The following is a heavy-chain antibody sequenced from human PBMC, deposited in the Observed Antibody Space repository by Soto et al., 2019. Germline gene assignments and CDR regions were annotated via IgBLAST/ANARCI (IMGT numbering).Heavy chain of an antibody. CDR3: ARDRPRIIVVPAANNWFDP. Sequence: GASVKVSCKASGGTFSSYAISWVRQAPGQGLEWMGGIIPIFGTANYAQKFQGRVTITADKSTSTAYMELSSLRSEDTAVYYCARDRPRIIVVPAANNWFDPWGQGTLVTVSP. D-gene: IGHD2-2*01. J-gene: IGHJ5*02. CDR2: IIPIFGTA. V-gene: IGHV1-69*06. CDR1: GGTFSSYA.